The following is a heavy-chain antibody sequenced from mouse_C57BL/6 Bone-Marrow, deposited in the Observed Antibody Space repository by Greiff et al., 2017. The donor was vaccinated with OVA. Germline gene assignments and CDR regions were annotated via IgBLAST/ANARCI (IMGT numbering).Heavy chain of an antibody. CDR2: ISRGGDYI. V-gene: IGHV5-9-1*02. D-gene: IGHD1-1*01. Sequence: DVHLVESGEGLVKPGGSLKLSCAASGFTFSSYAMSWVRQTPGKRLEWVAYISRGGDYIYYADTVKGRFTISRDNARNTLYLQMSSLKSEDTAMYYCTRDLSYYYGRSDGGIYYAMDYWGQGTSVTVSS. CDR3: TRDLSYYYGRSDGGIYYAMDY. J-gene: IGHJ4*01. CDR1: GFTFSSYA.